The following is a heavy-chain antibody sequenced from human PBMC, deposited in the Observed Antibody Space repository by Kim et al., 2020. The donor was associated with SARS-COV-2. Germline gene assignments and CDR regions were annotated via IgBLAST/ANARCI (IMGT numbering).Heavy chain of an antibody. D-gene: IGHD6-13*01. Sequence: SVKGRLTISGDNSKNTLYLQMNSLRAEDTAVYYCARKVNPGYSSSWWFDYWGQGTLVTVSS. V-gene: IGHV3-23*01. J-gene: IGHJ4*02. CDR3: ARKVNPGYSSSWWFDY.